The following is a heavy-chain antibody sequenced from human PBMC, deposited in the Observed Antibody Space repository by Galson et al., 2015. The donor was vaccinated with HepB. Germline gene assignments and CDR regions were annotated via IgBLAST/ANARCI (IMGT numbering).Heavy chain of an antibody. CDR1: GYTFTSYG. CDR3: ARDYTMIVVVGWGAFDY. CDR2: ISAYNGNT. Sequence: SVKVSCKASGYTFTSYGISWVRQAPGQGLEWMGWISAYNGNTNYAQKLQGRVTMTTDTSTSTAYMELRSLRSDDTAVYYCARDYTMIVVVGWGAFDYWGQGNLVTVSS. D-gene: IGHD3-22*01. V-gene: IGHV1-18*04. J-gene: IGHJ4*02.